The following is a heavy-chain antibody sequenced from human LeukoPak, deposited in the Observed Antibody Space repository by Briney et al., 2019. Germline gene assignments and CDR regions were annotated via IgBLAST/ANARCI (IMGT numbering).Heavy chain of an antibody. Sequence: GESLKISCKASGYSFSNYWIGWVRQMPGEGLEWMAIIYPGDSDTRYSPSFQGQITISADKSISTAYLQWSSLKASDTAMYYCATYGHRESGLDYWGQGTLVTVSS. CDR3: ATYGHRESGLDY. D-gene: IGHD3-10*01. CDR2: IYPGDSDT. CDR1: GYSFSNYW. J-gene: IGHJ4*02. V-gene: IGHV5-51*01.